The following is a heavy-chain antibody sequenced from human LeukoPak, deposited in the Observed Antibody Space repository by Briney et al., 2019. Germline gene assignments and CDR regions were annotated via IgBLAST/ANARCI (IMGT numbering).Heavy chain of an antibody. CDR2: ISSSGSTI. CDR3: ARMDYSFYDY. D-gene: IGHD4-11*01. CDR1: GFTFSSYE. J-gene: IGHJ4*02. V-gene: IGHV3-48*03. Sequence: GGSLRLSCAASGFTFSSYEMNWVRQAPGKGLEWVSYISSSGSTIYYADSVKGRFTISRDNAKNSLYLQMSSLRAEDTAVYYCARMDYSFYDYWGQGTLVTVSS.